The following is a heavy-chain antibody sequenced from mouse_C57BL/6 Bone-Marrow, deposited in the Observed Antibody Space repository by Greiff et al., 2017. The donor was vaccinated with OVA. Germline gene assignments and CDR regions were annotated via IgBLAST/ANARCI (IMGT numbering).Heavy chain of an antibody. CDR3: TPGLYGNYSWYFDV. CDR2: IYPGNSDT. Sequence: VQLQQSGTVLARPGASVKMSCKTSGYTFTSYWMHWVKQRPGQGLEWIGAIYPGNSDTSYNQKFKGKAKLTAVTSASTAYMELSSLTNEDSAVYDCTPGLYGNYSWYFDVWGTGTTVTVSS. D-gene: IGHD2-1*01. J-gene: IGHJ1*03. CDR1: GYTFTSYW. V-gene: IGHV1-5*01.